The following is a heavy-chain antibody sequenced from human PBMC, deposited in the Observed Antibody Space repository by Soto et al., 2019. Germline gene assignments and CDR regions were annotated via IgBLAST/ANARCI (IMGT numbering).Heavy chain of an antibody. D-gene: IGHD2-2*01. CDR2: IKQDGSEK. J-gene: IGHJ4*02. V-gene: IGHV3-7*01. CDR1: GFTFSSYW. Sequence: GGSLRLSCAASGFTFSSYWMSWVRQAPGKGLEWVANIKQDGSEKYYVDSVKGRFTISRDNAKNSLYLQMNSLRAEDTAVYYCASPPTYCSSTSCYDYWGQGTLVTVSS. CDR3: ASPPTYCSSTSCYDY.